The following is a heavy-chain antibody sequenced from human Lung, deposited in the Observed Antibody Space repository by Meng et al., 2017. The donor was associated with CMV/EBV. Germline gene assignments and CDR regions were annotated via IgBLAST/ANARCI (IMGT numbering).Heavy chain of an antibody. CDR3: ARVEVGITSGDY. V-gene: IGHV1-18*01. Sequence: HVQLVQSGAEVKKPGTSVKVSCETSGYTFSRHGINWVRQAPGQGLEWMGWIRDNNDNIKYAQKFQGRVTMTSDTSTQTVYMELRNLRSDDTAVYYCARVEVGITSGDYWGQGTLVTVSS. J-gene: IGHJ4*02. CDR2: IRDNNDNI. D-gene: IGHD1-26*01. CDR1: GYTFSRHG.